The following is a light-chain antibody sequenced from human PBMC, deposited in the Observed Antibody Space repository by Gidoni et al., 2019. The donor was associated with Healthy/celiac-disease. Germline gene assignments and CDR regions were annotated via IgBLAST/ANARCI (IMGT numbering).Light chain of an antibody. J-gene: IGKJ1*01. Sequence: EIVLTQSPGTLSLSPGERATLSCRASQSVSRSYLAWYQQQPGQAPRLLIYGASSRATGIPDRFSGSGSGTDFTLTISRLEPEDFAVYYCQQYGSSLRWTFGQGTKVEIK. CDR2: GAS. CDR1: QSVSRSY. CDR3: QQYGSSLRWT. V-gene: IGKV3-20*01.